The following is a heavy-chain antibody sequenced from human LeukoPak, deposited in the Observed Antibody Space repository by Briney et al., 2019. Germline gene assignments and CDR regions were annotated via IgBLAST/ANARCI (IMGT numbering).Heavy chain of an antibody. CDR3: ARGHSANTVTSRSLNY. Sequence: SETLSLTCAVYGGSFSGYYWSWIRQPPGKGLEWIGEINHSGSTNYNPSLKSRVTISVDTSKNQFSLKLSSVTAADTAVYYCARGHSANTVTSRSLNYWGQGTLVTVSS. CDR1: GGSFSGYY. D-gene: IGHD4-17*01. CDR2: INHSGST. J-gene: IGHJ4*02. V-gene: IGHV4-34*01.